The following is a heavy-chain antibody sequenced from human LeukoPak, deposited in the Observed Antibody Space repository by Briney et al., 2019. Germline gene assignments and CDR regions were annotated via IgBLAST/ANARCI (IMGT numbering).Heavy chain of an antibody. CDR3: AKDHCSSTSCYFDY. J-gene: IGHJ4*02. CDR2: ISWDSGST. CDR1: GFTFDDYA. D-gene: IGHD2-2*01. Sequence: GGSLRLSCAASGFTFDDYAMHWVRQAPGKGLEWVSLISWDSGSTYYADSVKGRFTISRGNSKNSLYLQMNSLRAEDTALYYCAKDHCSSTSCYFDYWGQGTLVTVSS. V-gene: IGHV3-43D*03.